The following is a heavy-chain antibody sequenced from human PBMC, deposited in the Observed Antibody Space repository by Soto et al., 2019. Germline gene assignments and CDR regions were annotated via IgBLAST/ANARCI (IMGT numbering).Heavy chain of an antibody. D-gene: IGHD3-16*02. CDR3: ARDRYDLGELSTPFGY. J-gene: IGHJ4*02. CDR2: IYSGGST. Sequence: GGSLRLSCAASGFTVSSNYMSWVRQAPGKGLEWVSVIYSGGSTYYADSVKGRFTISRHNSKNTLYLQMNSLRAEDTAVYYCARDRYDLGELSTPFGYWGQGTLVTVSS. V-gene: IGHV3-53*04. CDR1: GFTVSSNY.